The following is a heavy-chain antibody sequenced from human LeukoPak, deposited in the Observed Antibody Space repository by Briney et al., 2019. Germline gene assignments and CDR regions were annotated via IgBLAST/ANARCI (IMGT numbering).Heavy chain of an antibody. CDR2: IKQDGSEK. Sequence: GGSLRLSCAASGFTFSSYWMSWVRQAPGKGLEWVANIKQDGSEKYYVDSVKGRFTISRDNAKNSLYLQMNSLRAEDTAVYYCAKEHDFWSGYHDAFDIWGQGTMVTVSS. CDR1: GFTFSSYW. J-gene: IGHJ3*02. D-gene: IGHD3-3*01. CDR3: AKEHDFWSGYHDAFDI. V-gene: IGHV3-7*03.